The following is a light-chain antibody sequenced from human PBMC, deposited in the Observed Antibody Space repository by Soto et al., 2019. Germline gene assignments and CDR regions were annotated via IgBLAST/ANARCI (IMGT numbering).Light chain of an antibody. J-gene: IGKJ1*01. CDR2: DAT. V-gene: IGKV1-5*01. Sequence: DIQMTQSPSTLSASVGDRVTITCRADQSITRWLAWFQQKPGKAPSLLIYDATNLQPGVPSRFSGSGSGTEFTLTISSLQSEDFAVYYCQQYRNWPRTFGQGTKVDIK. CDR3: QQYRNWPRT. CDR1: QSITRW.